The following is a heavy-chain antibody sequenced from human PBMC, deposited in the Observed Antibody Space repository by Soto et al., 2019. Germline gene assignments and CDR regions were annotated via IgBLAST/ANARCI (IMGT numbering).Heavy chain of an antibody. V-gene: IGHV3-33*01. Sequence: ALRLSGAASGFTFRTYVMHWVRQAPGKGLEWVAGMCDDGSNKYYADSVKGGFTISRDNSKNTPYLQMNSLTAEDTAAYYCARDQGTLTTFYYYYAMDVWGQGTQVTVSS. CDR1: GFTFRTYV. J-gene: IGHJ6*02. CDR3: ARDQGTLTTFYYYYAMDV. CDR2: MCDDGSNK. D-gene: IGHD4-4*01.